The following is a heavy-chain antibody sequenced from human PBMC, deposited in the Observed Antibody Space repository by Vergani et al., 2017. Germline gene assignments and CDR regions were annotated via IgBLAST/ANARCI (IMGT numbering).Heavy chain of an antibody. CDR2: LTASGSGI. J-gene: IGHJ4*02. V-gene: IGHV3-23*01. CDR3: AKSGWLQHFGAHYFDS. D-gene: IGHD5-24*01. CDR1: GFAFSRYA. Sequence: EVQLLASGGRLVQPGGSLRLSCVASGFAFSRYAMSWVRQAPGKGLEWVSGLTASGSGISYADSVRGRFTISRDNSKNTLFLQMDSLRAEDTAVYYCAKSGWLQHFGAHYFDSWGQGILVTVSS.